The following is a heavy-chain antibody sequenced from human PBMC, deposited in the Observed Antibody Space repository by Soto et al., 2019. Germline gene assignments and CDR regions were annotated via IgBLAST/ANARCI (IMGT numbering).Heavy chain of an antibody. J-gene: IGHJ6*03. CDR2: ISSSSSYI. D-gene: IGHD2-15*01. Sequence: EVQLVESGGGLVKPGGSLRLSCAASGFTFSSYSMNWVRQAPGKGLEWVSSISSSSSYIYYADSVKGRFTISRDNAKNSLYLQMNSLRAEDTAVYYCAREYVGREEHYMDVWGKGTTVTVSS. CDR1: GFTFSSYS. CDR3: AREYVGREEHYMDV. V-gene: IGHV3-21*01.